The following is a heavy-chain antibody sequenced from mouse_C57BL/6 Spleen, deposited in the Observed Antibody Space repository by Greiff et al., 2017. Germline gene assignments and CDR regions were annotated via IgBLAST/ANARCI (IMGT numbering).Heavy chain of an antibody. D-gene: IGHD1-1*01. CDR3: ARTYYGSIDY. CDR2: IYPSDSET. Sequence: QVQLQQPGAELVRPGSSVKLSCKASGYTFTSYWMDWVKQRPGQGLEWIGNIYPSDSETHCNQKFKDKATLTVDKSSSTAYMQLSSLTSEDSAVYYCARTYYGSIDYWGQGTSVTVSS. V-gene: IGHV1-61*01. CDR1: GYTFTSYW. J-gene: IGHJ4*01.